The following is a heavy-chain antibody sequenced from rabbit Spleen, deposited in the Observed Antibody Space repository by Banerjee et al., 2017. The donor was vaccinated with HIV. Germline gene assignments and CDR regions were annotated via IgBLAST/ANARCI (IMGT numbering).Heavy chain of an antibody. D-gene: IGHD8-1*01. CDR3: ARDTGSSFSSYGMDL. CDR2: IDTGSSGFT. V-gene: IGHV1S40*01. Sequence: QSLEESGGDLVKPGASLTLTCIASGVSFSGNSYMRWVRQAPGKGLEWIACIDTGSSGFTYFASWAKGRFTISKTSSTTVTLQMTSLTAADTATYFCARDTGSSFSSYGMDLWGPGTLVTVS. J-gene: IGHJ6*01. CDR1: GVSFSGNSY.